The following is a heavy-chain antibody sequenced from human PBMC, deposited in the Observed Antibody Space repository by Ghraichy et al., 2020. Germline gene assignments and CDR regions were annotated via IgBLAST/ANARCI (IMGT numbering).Heavy chain of an antibody. CDR1: GFTFSSYV. Sequence: LSLTCAASGFTFSSYVMSWVRQAPGKGLEWVSTVSGSGGSTYYADSVKGRFTISRDNSKNTLYLQINSLRAEDTAVYYCAKDYTPYSSGWYLDYWGQGTLVTVSS. V-gene: IGHV3-23*01. D-gene: IGHD6-19*01. J-gene: IGHJ4*02. CDR2: VSGSGGST. CDR3: AKDYTPYSSGWYLDY.